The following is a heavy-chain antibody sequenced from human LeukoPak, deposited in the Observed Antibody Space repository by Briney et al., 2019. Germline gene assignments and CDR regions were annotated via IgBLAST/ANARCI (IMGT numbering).Heavy chain of an antibody. CDR2: INPNSGGT. CDR3: ASLGGTYYCDSSGSYYFDY. J-gene: IGHJ4*02. D-gene: IGHD3-22*01. Sequence: ASVKVSCKASGYTFTGYYMHWVRQAPGQGLEWMGRINPNSGGTNYAQKFQGRVTMTRDTSISTAYMELSRLRSDDTAVYYCASLGGTYYCDSSGSYYFDYWGQGTLVTVSS. V-gene: IGHV1-2*06. CDR1: GYTFTGYY.